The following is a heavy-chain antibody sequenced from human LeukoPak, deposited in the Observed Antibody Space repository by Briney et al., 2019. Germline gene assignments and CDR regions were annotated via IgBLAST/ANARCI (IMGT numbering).Heavy chain of an antibody. D-gene: IGHD6-13*01. CDR1: GYSFTTYW. Sequence: HGESLRISCKGSGYSFTTYWISWVRQMPGKGLEWMGRIDPSDSCTNYSPSFQDHVTISADKSFSTAYLQWTSLKASNTAMYYCARHAKAYGSSCVYWGQGTLVTVSS. CDR3: ARHAKAYGSSCVY. CDR2: IDPSDSCT. J-gene: IGHJ4*02. V-gene: IGHV5-10-1*01.